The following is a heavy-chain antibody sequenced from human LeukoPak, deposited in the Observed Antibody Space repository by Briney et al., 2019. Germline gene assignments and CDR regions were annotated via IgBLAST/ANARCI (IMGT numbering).Heavy chain of an antibody. CDR1: GFTFSNAW. V-gene: IGHV3-15*01. CDR3: TTLSTYCSGGSCFLNDY. J-gene: IGHJ4*02. CDR2: IKSKTDGGTT. Sequence: GGSLRLSCAASGFTFSNAWMSWARQAPGKGLEWVGRIKSKTDGGTTDYAAPVKGRFTISRDDSKNTLYLQMNSLKTEDTAVYYCTTLSTYCSGGSCFLNDYWGQGTLVTVSS. D-gene: IGHD2-15*01.